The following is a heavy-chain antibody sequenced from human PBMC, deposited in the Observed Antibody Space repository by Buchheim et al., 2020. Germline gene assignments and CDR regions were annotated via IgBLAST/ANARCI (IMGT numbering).Heavy chain of an antibody. CDR3: ARCTGDYYYYGMDV. CDR2: LYSGGST. CDR1: GFTVSSNY. J-gene: IGHJ6*02. Sequence: EVQLVESGGGLVQPGGSLRLSCAASGFTVSSNYMSWVRQAPGKGLEWVSVLYSGGSTYYADSVKGRFTISRDNSKNTLYLQMNSLRAEDTAVYYCARCTGDYYYYGMDVWGQGTT. V-gene: IGHV3-66*01. D-gene: IGHD1-1*01.